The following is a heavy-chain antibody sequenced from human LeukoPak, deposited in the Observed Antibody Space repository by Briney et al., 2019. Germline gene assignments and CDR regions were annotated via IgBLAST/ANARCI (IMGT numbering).Heavy chain of an antibody. CDR3: ARNTYYDFWSGYNFDY. Sequence: GGSLRLSCAASGFTFDDYGMSWVRQAPGKGLEWVSVIYSGGSTYYADSVKGRFTISRDNSKNTLYLQMNSLRAEDTAVYYCARNTYYDFWSGYNFDYWGQGTLVTVSS. CDR2: IYSGGST. J-gene: IGHJ4*02. D-gene: IGHD3-3*01. CDR1: GFTFDDYG. V-gene: IGHV3-66*01.